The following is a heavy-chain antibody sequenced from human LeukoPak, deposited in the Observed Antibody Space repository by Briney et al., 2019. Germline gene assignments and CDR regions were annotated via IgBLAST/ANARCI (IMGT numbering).Heavy chain of an antibody. D-gene: IGHD4-17*01. Sequence: GGSLRLSCAGSGFTFSSYSMNWVRQAPGKGLEWVSYISSTSSPIYYADSVKGRFAISRDNAKNSLYLQMNSLRDEDTAVYYCASYGDFPRWYFDLWGRGTLVTVSS. CDR2: ISSTSSPI. CDR1: GFTFSSYS. V-gene: IGHV3-48*02. J-gene: IGHJ2*01. CDR3: ASYGDFPRWYFDL.